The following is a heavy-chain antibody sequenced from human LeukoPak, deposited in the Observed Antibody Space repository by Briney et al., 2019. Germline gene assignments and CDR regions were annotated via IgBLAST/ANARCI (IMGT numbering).Heavy chain of an antibody. CDR3: AREVPDSSGY. V-gene: IGHV3-48*01. D-gene: IGHD3-22*01. J-gene: IGHJ4*02. Sequence: GGSLRLSCAASGFTFSSYSMNWVRQAPGKGLEWVSYISSSSSTIYYADSVKGRFTISRDNAKNSLYLQMNSLSAEDTAVYYCAREVPDSSGYWGQGTLVTVSS. CDR2: ISSSSSTI. CDR1: GFTFSSYS.